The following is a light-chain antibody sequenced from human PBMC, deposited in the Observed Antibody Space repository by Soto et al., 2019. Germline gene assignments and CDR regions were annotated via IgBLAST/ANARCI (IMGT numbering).Light chain of an antibody. J-gene: IGKJ1*01. CDR3: QQRSNWPPWT. Sequence: EIVLTQSPATLSLSPGERATLSCRASQSVSSYLAWYQQKPGQAPRLLIYYASNMATGIPARFSGSGSGTDFTLTISSLEPEDFAVYYCQQRSNWPPWTFGQGTKVEIK. CDR2: YAS. V-gene: IGKV3-11*01. CDR1: QSVSSY.